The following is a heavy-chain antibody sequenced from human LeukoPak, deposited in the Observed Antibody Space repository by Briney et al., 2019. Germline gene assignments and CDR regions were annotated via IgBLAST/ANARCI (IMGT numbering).Heavy chain of an antibody. V-gene: IGHV3-23*01. CDR2: ISERGGST. J-gene: IGHJ4*02. CDR3: AKRGIVIRAVIIIGFHKEAYYFDY. D-gene: IGHD3-10*01. Sequence: GGSLRLFCVVSGITLSNYGMSWVRQAPGKGLEWVSGISERGGSTNYADSVKGRFIISRDTSKNTVYLQMNSLRVEDTAVYFCAKRGIVIRAVIIIGFHKEAYYFDYWGQGILVTVSS. CDR1: GITLSNYG.